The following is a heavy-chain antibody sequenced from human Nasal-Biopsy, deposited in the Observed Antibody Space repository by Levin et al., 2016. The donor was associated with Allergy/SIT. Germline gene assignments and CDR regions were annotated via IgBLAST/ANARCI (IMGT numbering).Heavy chain of an antibody. CDR2: ISASSAAV. CDR3: ARVGGSCRNSACGPAYSYYYMDV. V-gene: IGHV3-48*01. CDR1: GFTFNAFH. J-gene: IGHJ6*03. D-gene: IGHD2-21*01. Sequence: GESLKISCAASGFTFNAFHMHWVRQAPGKGLEWVAHISASSAAVYYAESVKGRFTISRHDDKNSLFLQMHSLRAEDTALYYCARVGGSCRNSACGPAYSYYYMDVWGKGTTVTVSS.